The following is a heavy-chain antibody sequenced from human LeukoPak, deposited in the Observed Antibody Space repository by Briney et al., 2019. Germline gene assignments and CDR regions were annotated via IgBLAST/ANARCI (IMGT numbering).Heavy chain of an antibody. V-gene: IGHV1-46*01. CDR3: ARATGGVPRYFVL. Sequence: ASVKVSCKASGYIFTNHFVHWVRQAPGQGLEWMGIISPRGDSTTFAQKFVGRLTVTRDTSTTTLYMDLTGLSTEDTAMYYCARATGGVPRYFVLWGQGTLVTVSS. CDR1: GYIFTNHF. CDR2: ISPRGDST. J-gene: IGHJ4*02. D-gene: IGHD3-10*01.